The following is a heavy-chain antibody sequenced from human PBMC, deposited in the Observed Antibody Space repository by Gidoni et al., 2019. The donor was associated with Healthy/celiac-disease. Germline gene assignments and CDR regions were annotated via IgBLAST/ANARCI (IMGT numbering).Heavy chain of an antibody. J-gene: IGHJ6*02. CDR1: GFTFSDYY. CDR3: ARGYQLLFAYYYYGMDV. CDR2: ISSSGSTI. Sequence: QVQLVESGGGLVKPGGSLRLSCAASGFTFSDYYMSWIRQAPGKGLEWFSYISSSGSTIYYAYSVKCRFTISRDNAKNSLYLQMNSLRAEDTAVYYCARGYQLLFAYYYYGMDVWGQGTTVTVSS. V-gene: IGHV3-11*01. D-gene: IGHD2-2*01.